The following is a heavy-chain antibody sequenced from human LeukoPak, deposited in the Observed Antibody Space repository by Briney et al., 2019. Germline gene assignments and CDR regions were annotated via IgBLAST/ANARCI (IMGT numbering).Heavy chain of an antibody. CDR2: IYYTGST. D-gene: IGHD3-22*01. J-gene: IGHJ3*02. CDR3: ARTYYFDSSGYIDSFDI. Sequence: SETLSLTCTVSGGSISSGDYYWSWIRQSPGKGLEWIGYIYYTGSTYYNPSLKSRLTISVDMSKNQFSLKLNSVTAADTAVYYCARTYYFDSSGYIDSFDIWGQGTMVTVSS. CDR1: GGSISSGDYY. V-gene: IGHV4-30-4*01.